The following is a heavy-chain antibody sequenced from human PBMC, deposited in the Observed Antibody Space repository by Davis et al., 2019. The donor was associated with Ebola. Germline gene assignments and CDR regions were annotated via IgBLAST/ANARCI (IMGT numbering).Heavy chain of an antibody. V-gene: IGHV4-4*02. J-gene: IGHJ4*02. CDR2: IYHSGST. Sequence: MPSETLSLTCAVSGDSISSRNWWSWVRQSPGKGLEWIGEIYHSGSTYYNPSLKSRVTLSVDTSKNQFSLKLSSVTAADTAMYYCASFTFGRGGYWGQGTLVTVSS. D-gene: IGHD3-16*01. CDR3: ASFTFGRGGY. CDR1: GDSISSRNW.